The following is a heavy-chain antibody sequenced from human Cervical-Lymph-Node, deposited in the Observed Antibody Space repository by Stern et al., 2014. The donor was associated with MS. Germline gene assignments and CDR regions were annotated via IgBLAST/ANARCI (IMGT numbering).Heavy chain of an antibody. CDR2: VIPFVGTS. D-gene: IGHD3-16*01. CDR3: ARGGGDNWFDP. Sequence: VQLVESGAEGKKPGSSVKVSCKASGGISWVRQAPGQGLEWMGGVIPFVGTSNYAQKFQGRVTITADPATNTAYLELNSLRVDDTAVYYCARGGGDNWFDPWGQGTLVTVSS. J-gene: IGHJ5*02. V-gene: IGHV1-69*01. CDR1: GG.